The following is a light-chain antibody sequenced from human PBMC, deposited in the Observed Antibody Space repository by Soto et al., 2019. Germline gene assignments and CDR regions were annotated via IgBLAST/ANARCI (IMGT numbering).Light chain of an antibody. CDR1: SSDVGSHNL. V-gene: IGLV2-23*01. CDR2: EAS. J-gene: IGLJ1*01. CDR3: CSNAAGSTYV. Sequence: QSSLTHPASLSGSPGQSITISCTGTSSDVGSHNLVSWYQQFPGKAPKLIIFEASKRPSGVSNRFSGSKSGSTASLTISGLQAEDEADYYCCSNAAGSTYVFGSGTKVTVL.